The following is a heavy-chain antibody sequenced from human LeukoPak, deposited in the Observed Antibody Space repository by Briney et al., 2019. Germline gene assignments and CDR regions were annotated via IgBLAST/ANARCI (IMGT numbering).Heavy chain of an antibody. Sequence: SETLSLTCTVSGGSISSYYWSWIRQPPGKGLEWIGYIYYSGSTNYNPSLKSRVTISEDMSKNQFSLKLSSVTAADTAVYYCARLMPILAARPRSGMDVWGKGTTVTVSS. V-gene: IGHV4-59*01. J-gene: IGHJ6*04. CDR1: GGSISSYY. D-gene: IGHD6-6*01. CDR3: ARLMPILAARPRSGMDV. CDR2: IYYSGST.